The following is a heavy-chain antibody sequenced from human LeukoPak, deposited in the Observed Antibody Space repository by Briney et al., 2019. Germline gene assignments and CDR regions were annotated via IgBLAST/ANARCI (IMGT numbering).Heavy chain of an antibody. D-gene: IGHD4-11*01. CDR3: AKVPYSKVTKVMRLY. V-gene: IGHV3-11*01. CDR2: ISSSGTTI. Sequence: GGSLRLSCAASGFTFSDYYMSWIRQAPGKGLEWVSYISSSGTTIYYADSVKGRFTISRGNAKNSLYLQMNSLRAEDTAVYYCAKVPYSKVTKVMRLYWGQGTLVTVSS. J-gene: IGHJ4*02. CDR1: GFTFSDYY.